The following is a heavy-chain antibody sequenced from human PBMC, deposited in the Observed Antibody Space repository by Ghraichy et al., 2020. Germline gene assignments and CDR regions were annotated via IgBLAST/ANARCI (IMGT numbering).Heavy chain of an antibody. J-gene: IGHJ6*02. V-gene: IGHV4-59*01. D-gene: IGHD6-19*01. CDR1: GGSISSYY. CDR2: IYYSGST. CDR3: ARDRSHSSGWYLGYYYYGMDV. Sequence: SETLPLTCTVSGGSISSYYWSWIRQPPGKGLEWIGYIYYSGSTNYNPSLKSRVTISVDTSKNQFSLKLSSVTAADTAVYYCARDRSHSSGWYLGYYYYGMDVWGQGTTVTVSS.